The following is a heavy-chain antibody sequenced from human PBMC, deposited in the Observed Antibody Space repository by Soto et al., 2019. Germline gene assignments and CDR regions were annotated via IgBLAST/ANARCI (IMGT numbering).Heavy chain of an antibody. CDR3: AREGSGGTMVHYGMDV. CDR2: ISYDGSNK. J-gene: IGHJ6*02. V-gene: IGHV3-30-3*01. Sequence: PGGSLRLSCAASGFTFSSYAMHWVRQAPGKGLEWVAVISYDGSNKYYADSVKGRFTISRDNSKNTLYLQMNSLRAEDTAVYYCAREGSGGTMVHYGMDVWGQGTTVTVSS. CDR1: GFTFSSYA. D-gene: IGHD3-10*01.